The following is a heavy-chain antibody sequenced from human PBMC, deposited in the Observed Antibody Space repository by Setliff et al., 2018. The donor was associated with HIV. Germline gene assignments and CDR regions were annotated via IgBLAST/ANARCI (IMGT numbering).Heavy chain of an antibody. CDR3: ARGRGSSSSWPMDY. CDR2: IFHSGDT. CDR1: GVSVGSGDYY. J-gene: IGHJ4*02. Sequence: TLSLTCSVSGVSVGSGDYYWHWIRQHPEKALEWIGYIFHSGDTYYNPSLKSRVTISVDTSKNQFSLKLNSVTAADTAVYYCARGRGSSSSWPMDYWGQGTLVTVSS. V-gene: IGHV4-31*03. D-gene: IGHD6-13*01.